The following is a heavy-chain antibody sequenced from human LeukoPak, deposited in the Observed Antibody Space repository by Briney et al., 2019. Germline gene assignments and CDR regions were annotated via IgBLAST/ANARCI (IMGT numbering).Heavy chain of an antibody. V-gene: IGHV3-23*01. D-gene: IGHD4-17*01. CDR3: ARDPNGDYIGAFDF. Sequence: GGSLRLSCTASGFTFRTYAMSWVRQAPGKGLEWVSAIRAGGDTTVYADAVRGRFTISRDNPNNALYLQMNELRADDTAVYYCARDPNGDYIGAFDFWGQGTMVTVSS. J-gene: IGHJ3*01. CDR2: IRAGGDTT. CDR1: GFTFRTYA.